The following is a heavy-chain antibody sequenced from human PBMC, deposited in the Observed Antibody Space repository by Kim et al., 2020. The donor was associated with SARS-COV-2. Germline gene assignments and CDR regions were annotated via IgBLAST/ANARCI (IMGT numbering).Heavy chain of an antibody. CDR3: ARFCNGGSCPKGAFDI. V-gene: IGHV4-31*03. CDR2: IHYSGST. Sequence: SETLSLTCTVSGGSINSGGYYWTWIRQHPGKGLEWIGYIHYSGSTYYNPSLRSRLTISVDTSKNQFSLKLNSVTAADTAVYFCARFCNGGSCPKGAFDIWGQGTMVTVSS. D-gene: IGHD2-15*01. J-gene: IGHJ3*02. CDR1: GGSINSGGYY.